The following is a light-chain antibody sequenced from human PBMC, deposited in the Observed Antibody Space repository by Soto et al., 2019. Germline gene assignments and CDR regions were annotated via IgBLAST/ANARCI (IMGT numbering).Light chain of an antibody. Sequence: QSVLTQPPSASGTPGQRVTISCSGSTSNIGSNTVDWYQQVPGTAPKLLIYSNNQRPSGVPDRFSGSKSGTSASLAISGLQSEDEADYHCAAWDDSLNGYVVFGGGTKLTVL. J-gene: IGLJ2*01. CDR1: TSNIGSNT. V-gene: IGLV1-44*01. CDR3: AAWDDSLNGYVV. CDR2: SNN.